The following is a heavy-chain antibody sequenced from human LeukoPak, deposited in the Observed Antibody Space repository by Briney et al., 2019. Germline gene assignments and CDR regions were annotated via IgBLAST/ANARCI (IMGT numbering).Heavy chain of an antibody. CDR2: IIPIFGIA. CDR1: GGTFSSYA. V-gene: IGHV1-69*04. Sequence: SVKVSCKASGGTFSSYAISWVRQAPGQGLEWMGRIIPIFGIANYAQKFQGRVTITADKSTSTAYMELSSLRSEDTAVYHCARANLGRPVGHCSGGSCYSDSSWFDPWGQGTLVTVSS. CDR3: ARANLGRPVGHCSGGSCYSDSSWFDP. D-gene: IGHD2-15*01. J-gene: IGHJ5*02.